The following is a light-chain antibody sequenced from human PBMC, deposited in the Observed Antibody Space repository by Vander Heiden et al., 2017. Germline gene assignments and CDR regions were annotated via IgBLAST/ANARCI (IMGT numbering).Light chain of an antibody. Sequence: DIQMTQSPSSLSASVGDRVTITCRASQGINDYLNWYQQKPGKAPNLLIFASSTLQSRVPSRFSGSGSGTDFTLTISRLQPEDFATYYCQQCHSLPFTFGHGTKVD. CDR1: QGINDY. CDR3: QQCHSLPFT. CDR2: ASS. V-gene: IGKV1-39*01. J-gene: IGKJ3*01.